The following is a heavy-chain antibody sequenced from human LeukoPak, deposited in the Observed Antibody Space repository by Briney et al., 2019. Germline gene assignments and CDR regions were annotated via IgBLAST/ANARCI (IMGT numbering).Heavy chain of an antibody. CDR3: ARPASGRNIAAAVDY. CDR2: IYPGDSDT. CDR1: GYSFTSYW. V-gene: IGHV5-51*01. D-gene: IGHD6-13*01. Sequence: GESLKISCKGSGYSFTSYWIGWVRKMPGKGLKWMEIIYPGDSDTRYSPSFQAQLTISADKSISTAYLQWSSLKASDTAMYYCARPASGRNIAAAVDYWGQGTLVTVSS. J-gene: IGHJ4*02.